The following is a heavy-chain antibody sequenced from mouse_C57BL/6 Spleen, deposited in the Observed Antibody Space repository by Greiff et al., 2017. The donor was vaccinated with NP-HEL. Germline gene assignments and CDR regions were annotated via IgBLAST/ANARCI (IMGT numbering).Heavy chain of an antibody. J-gene: IGHJ2*01. D-gene: IGHD1-1*01. CDR3: ARRRFITTVVANDYFDY. Sequence: VQLQQPGAELVKPGASVKLSCKASGYTFTSYWMHWVKQRPGQGLEWIGMIHPNSGSTNYNEKFKSKATLTVDKSSSTAYMQLSSLTSEDSAVYYCARRRFITTVVANDYFDYWGQGTTLTVSS. CDR1: GYTFTSYW. CDR2: IHPNSGST. V-gene: IGHV1-64*01.